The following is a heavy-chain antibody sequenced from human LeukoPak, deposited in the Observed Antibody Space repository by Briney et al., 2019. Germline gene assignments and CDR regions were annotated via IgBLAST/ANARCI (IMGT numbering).Heavy chain of an antibody. V-gene: IGHV1-69*04. CDR3: ARELYLYYYDSSGYAEDHYGMDV. J-gene: IGHJ6*02. CDR1: GGTFSSYA. CDR2: IIPNLGIT. D-gene: IGHD3-22*01. Sequence: SVKVSCKASGGTFSSYAMRWVRQAPGQGLEWMGRIIPNLGITNYAQKVQGRVTITADKSTSTAYMELSSLRSEDTAVYYCARELYLYYYDSSGYAEDHYGMDVWGQGTTVTVSS.